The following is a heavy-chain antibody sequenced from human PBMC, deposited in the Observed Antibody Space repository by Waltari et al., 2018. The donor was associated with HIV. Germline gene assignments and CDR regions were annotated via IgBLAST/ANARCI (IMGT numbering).Heavy chain of an antibody. D-gene: IGHD3-3*01. CDR1: GYSISSGYY. V-gene: IGHV4-38-2*02. CDR2: IYHSGST. CDR3: ARDTYYDFWSGSRYNWFDP. Sequence: QVQLQESGPGLVKPSETLSLTCTVSGYSISSGYYWGWIRQPPGKGLEWIGSIYHSGSTYYNPSLKSRVTISVDTSKNQFSLKLSSVTAADTAVYYCARDTYYDFWSGSRYNWFDPWGQGTLVTVSS. J-gene: IGHJ5*02.